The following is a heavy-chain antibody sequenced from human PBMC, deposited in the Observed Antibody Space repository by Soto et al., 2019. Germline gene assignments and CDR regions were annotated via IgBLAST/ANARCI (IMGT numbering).Heavy chain of an antibody. CDR2: ISYDGSNK. CDR3: VAGQDFFDY. V-gene: IGHV3-30*03. D-gene: IGHD6-19*01. Sequence: QVQLVESGGGVVQPGRSLRLSCAASGFSFSSYGMQWVRQAPGKGLEWVAVISYDGSNKYYADSLKDRFTISRDNSKKTLYLQMNSLRADDTAVYCCVAGQDFFDYCGQGTLVTVSS. CDR1: GFSFSSYG. J-gene: IGHJ4*02.